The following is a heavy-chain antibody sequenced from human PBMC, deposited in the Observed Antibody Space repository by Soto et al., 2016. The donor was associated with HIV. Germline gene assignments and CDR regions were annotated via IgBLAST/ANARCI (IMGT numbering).Heavy chain of an antibody. CDR1: GASVSSPNW. V-gene: IGHV4-4*02. CDR2: IFHSEAT. Sequence: QVQLQESGPGLVKPSGTLSLTCTVSGASVSSPNWWSWVRQTPDKGLEWIGQIFHSEATNYNPSLKSRVTVSLDKSKNQFSLTLASVSAADTAVYFCAKLTVRGRMYFDDWGRGTPVTVSS. CDR3: AKLTVRGRMYFDD. J-gene: IGHJ4*02. D-gene: IGHD3-10*01.